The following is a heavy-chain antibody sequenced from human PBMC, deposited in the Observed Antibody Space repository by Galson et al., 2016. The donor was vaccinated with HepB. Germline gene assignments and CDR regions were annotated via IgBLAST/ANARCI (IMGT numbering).Heavy chain of an antibody. CDR1: GFRFDDYA. J-gene: IGHJ4*02. Sequence: SLRLSCAASGFRFDDYAMHWVRQVPGKGLEWVSGLSWNSGSIGYADSVKGRFTISRDNARKSLFLEMNSLRGEDTAFYYCARVRTGDYSHSFGSIDNWGQGTLVTVSS. CDR3: ARVRTGDYSHSFGSIDN. V-gene: IGHV3-9*01. CDR2: LSWNSGSI. D-gene: IGHD3-3*01.